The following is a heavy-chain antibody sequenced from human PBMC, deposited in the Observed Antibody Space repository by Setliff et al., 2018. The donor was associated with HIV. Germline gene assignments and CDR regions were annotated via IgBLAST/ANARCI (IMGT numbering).Heavy chain of an antibody. V-gene: IGHV3-23*01. D-gene: IGHD3-10*01. J-gene: IGHJ4*02. Sequence: LRLSCAASGFTFMNYAMSWVRQAPGKGLAWVSTISGSGGNTYYADSVKGRFTISRDNSNNMLFLQMNSLRAEDTAVYYCARGNTMVTDFDYWGQGTLVTVSS. CDR1: GFTFMNYA. CDR2: ISGSGGNT. CDR3: ARGNTMVTDFDY.